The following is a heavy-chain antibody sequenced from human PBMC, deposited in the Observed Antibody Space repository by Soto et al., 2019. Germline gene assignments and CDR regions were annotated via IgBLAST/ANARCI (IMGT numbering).Heavy chain of an antibody. V-gene: IGHV1-69*01. Sequence: QVHLVQSGAEVKESGSSVKVSCKSSGGSFSSSAITWVRQAPGQGLEWMGRIIPMYGTTFYAQTFQGRVMITADESTSTVYMHLSSLKSEDTASYFCATSVGAIGYRFFNMDVWGQGTTVTVSS. CDR2: IIPMYGTT. J-gene: IGHJ6*02. CDR1: GGSFSSSA. D-gene: IGHD5-12*01. CDR3: ATSVGAIGYRFFNMDV.